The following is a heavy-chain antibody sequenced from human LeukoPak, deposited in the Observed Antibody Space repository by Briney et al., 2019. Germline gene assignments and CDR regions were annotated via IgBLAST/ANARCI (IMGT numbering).Heavy chain of an antibody. D-gene: IGHD3-3*01. Sequence: SETLSLTCAVYGASLNGHYWSWIRQPPGKGLEWIGEGSDVGGTKYNPSLKSRVTISADTSKNQFSLKLSSVTAADTAVYYCARETFGSGYFYGMDVWGQGTTVTVSS. CDR1: GASLNGHY. J-gene: IGHJ6*02. CDR2: GSDVGGT. V-gene: IGHV4-34*01. CDR3: ARETFGSGYFYGMDV.